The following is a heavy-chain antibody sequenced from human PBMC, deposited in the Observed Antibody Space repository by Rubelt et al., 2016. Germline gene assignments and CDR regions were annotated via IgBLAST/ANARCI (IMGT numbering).Heavy chain of an antibody. J-gene: IGHJ5*02. CDR1: GGSFSGYY. V-gene: IGHV4-34*01. CDR2: IYNSGSI. D-gene: IGHD5-18*01. Sequence: QVQLQPWGAGLLKPSETLSLTCAVYGGSFSGYYWTWIRQPPGKGLEWIGYIYNSGSIYYNPSPKSRVIISVDTSKNQLSLNPVSITAADTAVYFRARGGYSFGIDLWGQGTLVTVSS. CDR3: ARGGYSFGIDL.